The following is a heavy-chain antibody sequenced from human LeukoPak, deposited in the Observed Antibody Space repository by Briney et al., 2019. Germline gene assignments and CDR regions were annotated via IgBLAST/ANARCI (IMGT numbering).Heavy chain of an antibody. D-gene: IGHD6-6*01. CDR1: GYTFTSYY. CDR2: INPSGGST. J-gene: IGHJ5*02. V-gene: IGHV1-46*01. Sequence: ASVKVSCKASGYTFTSYYMHWVRQAPGQGLEWMGIINPSGGSTSYAQKFQGRVTMTRDTSTSTVYMELSSLRSEDTAVYYCATGTGSWLVYLKEGWFDPWGQGTLVTVSS. CDR3: ATGTGSWLVYLKEGWFDP.